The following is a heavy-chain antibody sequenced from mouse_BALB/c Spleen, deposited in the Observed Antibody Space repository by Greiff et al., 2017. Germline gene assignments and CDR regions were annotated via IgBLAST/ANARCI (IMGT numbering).Heavy chain of an antibody. CDR1: GYTFTSYT. J-gene: IGHJ3*01. D-gene: IGHD1-2*01. CDR2: INPSSGYT. Sequence: QVQLQQSGAELARPGASVKMSCKASGYTFTSYTMHWVKQRPGQGLEWIGYINPSSGYTNYNQKFKDKATLTADKSSSTAYMQLSSLTSEDSAVYYCAREGSLLRPFAYWGQGTLVTVSA. CDR3: AREGSLLRPFAY. V-gene: IGHV1-4*01.